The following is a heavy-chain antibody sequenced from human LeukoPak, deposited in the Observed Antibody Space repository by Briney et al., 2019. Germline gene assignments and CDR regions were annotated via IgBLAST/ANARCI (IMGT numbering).Heavy chain of an antibody. D-gene: IGHD5-24*01. CDR3: ARGMRWLQSLYY. J-gene: IGHJ4*02. CDR1: GYTFTSYD. V-gene: IGHV1-8*01. CDR2: MNPNSGNT. Sequence: PSVNVSCKASGYTFTSYDINWVRQATGQGLEWMGWMNPNSGNTGYAQKFQGRVTMTRNTSISTAYMELSSLRSEDTAVYYCARGMRWLQSLYYWGQGTLVTVSS.